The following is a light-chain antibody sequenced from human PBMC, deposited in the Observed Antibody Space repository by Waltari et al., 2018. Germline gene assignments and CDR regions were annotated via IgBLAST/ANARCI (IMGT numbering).Light chain of an antibody. V-gene: IGLV1-47*01. CDR1: SSNIGSDF. Sequence: QSVLTQPPSASGTPGQRVTISCSGSSSNIGSDFLYWYQQLQGTAPKLLVYRNNQRPSGVPDPLSGSKSGTSAALAISGLRSEDEADYYCAAWDDSLSGPGVFGGGTKLTVL. CDR3: AAWDDSLSGPGV. J-gene: IGLJ3*02. CDR2: RNN.